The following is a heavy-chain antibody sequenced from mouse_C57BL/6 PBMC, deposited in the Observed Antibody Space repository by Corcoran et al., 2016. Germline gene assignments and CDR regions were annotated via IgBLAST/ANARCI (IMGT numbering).Heavy chain of an antibody. J-gene: IGHJ3*01. CDR1: GYTFTSYD. CDR3: ARRDSWFAY. CDR2: SYPRDGST. D-gene: IGHD3-3*01. V-gene: IGHV1-85*01. Sequence: QVQLQQSGPVLVKPGAPVKLSCKASGYTFTSYDINWVKQRPGQGLEWIGWSYPRDGSTKYNEKFKGKATLTVDTSSSTAYMELHSLTSEDSAVYFCARRDSWFAYWGQGTLVTVSA.